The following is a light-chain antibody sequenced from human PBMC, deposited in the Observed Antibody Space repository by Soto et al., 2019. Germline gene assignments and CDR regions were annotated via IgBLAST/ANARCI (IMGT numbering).Light chain of an antibody. CDR1: ESISIW. Sequence: DIQMTQSPSTLSASVGDTVTITCRASESISIWLAWYQQKPGKAPNLLINKASSLQSGVPSRFSGSGSGKDFTLTISCLQSEDFATYYCKQYNSLWKFGQGTKVDIK. CDR2: KAS. CDR3: KQYNSLWK. J-gene: IGKJ1*01. V-gene: IGKV1-5*03.